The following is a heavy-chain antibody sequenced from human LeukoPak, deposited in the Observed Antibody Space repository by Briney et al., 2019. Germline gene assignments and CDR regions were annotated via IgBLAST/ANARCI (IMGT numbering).Heavy chain of an antibody. CDR3: ARDGRHRYYYDSSGFYGSWFDP. J-gene: IGHJ5*02. V-gene: IGHV1-18*01. D-gene: IGHD3-22*01. Sequence: GASVKVSCKASGYTFTSYGISWVRQAPGQGLEWMGWISGYNGNTKYEQKFQGRVTMTTDTSTSTAYMELRSLRSDDTAVYYCARDGRHRYYYDSSGFYGSWFDPWGQGTLVTVSS. CDR2: ISGYNGNT. CDR1: GYTFTSYG.